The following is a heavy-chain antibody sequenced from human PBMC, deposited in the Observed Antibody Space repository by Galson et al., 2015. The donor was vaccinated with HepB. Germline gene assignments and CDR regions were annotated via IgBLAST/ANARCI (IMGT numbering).Heavy chain of an antibody. J-gene: IGHJ3*02. CDR3: ARDECSSTSCYAFDI. CDR1: GGTFSSYA. D-gene: IGHD2-2*01. Sequence: SVKVSCKTSGGTFSSYAISWVRQAPGQGLEWMGGIIPIFGTANYAQKFQGRVTITADESTSTAYMELSSLRSEDTAVYYCARDECSSTSCYAFDIWGQGTMVTVSS. CDR2: IIPIFGTA. V-gene: IGHV1-69*13.